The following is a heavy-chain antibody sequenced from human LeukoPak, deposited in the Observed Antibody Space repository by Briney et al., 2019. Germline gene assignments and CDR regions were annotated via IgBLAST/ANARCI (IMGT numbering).Heavy chain of an antibody. Sequence: SETLSLTCTVSGGSISNYYWSWIRQPPGKGLEWIGEINHSGSTNYNPSLKSRVTISVDTSKNQFSLKLSSVTAADTAVYYCARDRAHCSSTSCPQVGFDYWGQGTLVTVSS. D-gene: IGHD2-2*01. CDR2: INHSGST. V-gene: IGHV4-34*01. CDR3: ARDRAHCSSTSCPQVGFDY. CDR1: GGSISNYY. J-gene: IGHJ4*02.